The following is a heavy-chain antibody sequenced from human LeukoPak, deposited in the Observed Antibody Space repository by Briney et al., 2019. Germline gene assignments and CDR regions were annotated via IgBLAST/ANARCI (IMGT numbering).Heavy chain of an antibody. J-gene: IGHJ4*02. CDR2: ISSSSSYI. CDR1: GFTFSNYA. D-gene: IGHD4-17*01. V-gene: IGHV3-21*01. Sequence: GGSLRLSCAASGFTFSNYAMSWVRQAPGKGLEWVSSISSSSSYIYYADSVKGRFTISRDNAKNSLYLQMNSLRAEDTAVYYCARDYGDYGGYFDYWGQGTLVTVSS. CDR3: ARDYGDYGGYFDY.